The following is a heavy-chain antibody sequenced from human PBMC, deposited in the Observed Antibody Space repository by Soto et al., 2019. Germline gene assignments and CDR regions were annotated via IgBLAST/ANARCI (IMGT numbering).Heavy chain of an antibody. Sequence: QVPLVQSGAEVKKPGSSVKVSCKASGGTFSSYAISWVRQAPGQGLEWMGGIIPIFGTANYAQKFQGRVTINADESTSTAYIELSSLTSEDTAVYYCAGNAGGAYYYFWSGYYNPFDYWGQGTLVTVSS. CDR2: IIPIFGTA. V-gene: IGHV1-69*01. CDR3: AGNAGGAYYYFWSGYYNPFDY. J-gene: IGHJ4*02. CDR1: GGTFSSYA. D-gene: IGHD3-3*01.